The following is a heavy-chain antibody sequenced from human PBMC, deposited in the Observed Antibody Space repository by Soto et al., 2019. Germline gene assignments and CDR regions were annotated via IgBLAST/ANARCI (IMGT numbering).Heavy chain of an antibody. D-gene: IGHD1-20*01. CDR1: GGTFSSYA. V-gene: IGHV1-69*13. CDR3: ARDLGITGSSWFDP. J-gene: IGHJ5*02. Sequence: SVKVSCKASGGTFSSYAISWVRQAPGQGLEWMGGIIPIFGTANYAQKFQGRVTITADESTSTAYMELSSLRSEDTAVYYCARDLGITGSSWFDPWGQGTLVTVSS. CDR2: IIPIFGTA.